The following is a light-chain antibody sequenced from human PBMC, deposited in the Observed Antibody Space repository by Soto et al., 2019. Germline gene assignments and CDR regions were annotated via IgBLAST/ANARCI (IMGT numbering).Light chain of an antibody. V-gene: IGKV3-20*01. J-gene: IGKJ2*01. CDR2: DTS. CDR3: QQYVTSRPMYT. Sequence: ENVLTQSTGTLSLPPGERATLSCRASQSVSSSYLAWYQQKPGQAPRLLIYDTSSRATGIPDRFSGSGSGTDFTLTISRLEPEDFAVYYCQQYVTSRPMYTFGQGTKLEIK. CDR1: QSVSSSY.